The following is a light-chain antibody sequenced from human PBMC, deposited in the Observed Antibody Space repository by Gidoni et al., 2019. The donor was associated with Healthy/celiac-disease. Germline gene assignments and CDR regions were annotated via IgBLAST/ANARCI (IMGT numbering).Light chain of an antibody. CDR1: QSISSY. V-gene: IGKV1-39*01. J-gene: IGKJ5*01. Sequence: IQMTQSPSSLSASVGDRVTITCRASQSISSYLNWYQQKPGKAPKLRIYAASSLQSGVPSRFSGSGSGTDFTLTISSLQTEDLATYYCQQSYSTQITFGQGTRLEIK. CDR3: QQSYSTQIT. CDR2: AAS.